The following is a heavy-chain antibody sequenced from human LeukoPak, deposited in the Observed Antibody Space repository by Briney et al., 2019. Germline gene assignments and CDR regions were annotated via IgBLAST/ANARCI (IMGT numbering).Heavy chain of an antibody. CDR3: AKGHYDSSGYYGLVDY. CDR2: ISGGGGST. Sequence: PGGSLRLSCAASGFTFSNYAMNWVHQAPGKGLEWVSAISGGGGSTYYADSVKGRFTISRDNSKNTLYLQMNSLRAEDTAVYYCAKGHYDSSGYYGLVDYWGQGTLVTVSS. D-gene: IGHD3-22*01. V-gene: IGHV3-23*01. CDR1: GFTFSNYA. J-gene: IGHJ4*02.